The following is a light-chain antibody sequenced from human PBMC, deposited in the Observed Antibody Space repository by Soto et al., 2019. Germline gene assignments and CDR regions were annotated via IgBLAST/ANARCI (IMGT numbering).Light chain of an antibody. CDR3: QQSYSTTWT. CDR1: QGISTY. CDR2: AAF. V-gene: IGKV1-39*01. J-gene: IGKJ1*01. Sequence: DIQMTQSPSSLSASVGDRVTITCRASQGISTYLNWYQQKPGKAPKVLIYAAFSLQSGVPSRFSGSGSETDFTLTISSLQPEDFATYSCQQSYSTTWTFGQGTKVEIK.